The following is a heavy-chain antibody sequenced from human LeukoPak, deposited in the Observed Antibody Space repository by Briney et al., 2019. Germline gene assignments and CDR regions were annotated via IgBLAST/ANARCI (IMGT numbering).Heavy chain of an antibody. V-gene: IGHV3-30-3*01. CDR1: GVTFSSYA. Sequence: AGGSLRLSCAASGVTFSSYAMHWVRQAPGKGLEWVAVISYDGSNKYYADSVKGRFTISRDNSKNTLYLQMNSLRAEDTAVYYCAREVAVAGTYYFDYWGQGTLVTVSS. CDR2: ISYDGSNK. D-gene: IGHD6-19*01. CDR3: AREVAVAGTYYFDY. J-gene: IGHJ4*02.